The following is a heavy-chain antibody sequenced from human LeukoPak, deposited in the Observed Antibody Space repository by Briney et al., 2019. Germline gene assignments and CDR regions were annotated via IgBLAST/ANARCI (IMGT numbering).Heavy chain of an antibody. CDR1: GYTFTNYG. CDR3: ARDSYDILTGYSDY. J-gene: IGHJ4*02. D-gene: IGHD3-9*01. Sequence: GASVKVSCKASGYTFTNYGVSWVRQAPGQGLEWMGWISTYNGNTNYAQKLQGRVTMTTDTSTSTAYMELRSLRSDDTAVYYCARDSYDILTGYSDYWGQGTLVTVSS. CDR2: ISTYNGNT. V-gene: IGHV1-18*01.